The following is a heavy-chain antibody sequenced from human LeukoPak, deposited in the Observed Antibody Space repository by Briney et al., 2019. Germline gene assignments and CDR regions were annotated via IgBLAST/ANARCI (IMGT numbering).Heavy chain of an antibody. V-gene: IGHV3-21*01. D-gene: IGHD2-2*01. CDR1: GFTFTDYA. CDR3: ARSRYQLLIPLPGFDP. J-gene: IGHJ5*02. CDR2: ISSSSSYI. Sequence: SGGSLRLSCAASGFTFTDYAMTWVRQAPGKGLEWVSSISSSSSYIYYADSVKGRFTISRDNAKNSLYLQMNSLRAEDTAVYYCARSRYQLLIPLPGFDPWGQGTLVTVSS.